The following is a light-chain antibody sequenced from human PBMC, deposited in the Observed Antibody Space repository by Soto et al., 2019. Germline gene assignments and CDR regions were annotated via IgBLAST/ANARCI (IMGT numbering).Light chain of an antibody. CDR2: DAS. Sequence: ETVLTQSPATLSVSPGETATLSFRASQSVGSYLAWYQQKPGQAPRLLIYDASNRAIGIPVRFSGSGSGTDFTLTISSLEPEDFAVYFCQQRSNWWTFGQGTKVDI. CDR1: QSVGSY. V-gene: IGKV3-11*01. J-gene: IGKJ1*01. CDR3: QQRSNWWT.